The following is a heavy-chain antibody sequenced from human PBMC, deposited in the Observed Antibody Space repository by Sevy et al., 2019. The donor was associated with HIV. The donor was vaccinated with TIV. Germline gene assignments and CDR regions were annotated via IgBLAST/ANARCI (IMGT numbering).Heavy chain of an antibody. V-gene: IGHV3-30-3*01. Sequence: GGSLRLSCAASGFTFSSYAMHWVRQAPGKGLEWVAVISYDGSNKYYADSVKGRFTISRDNSKNTLYLQMNSLRAEDTAVYYCASPWEKGLSGSDWYFDYWGQGTLVTVSS. CDR1: GFTFSSYA. CDR2: ISYDGSNK. D-gene: IGHD1-26*01. J-gene: IGHJ4*02. CDR3: ASPWEKGLSGSDWYFDY.